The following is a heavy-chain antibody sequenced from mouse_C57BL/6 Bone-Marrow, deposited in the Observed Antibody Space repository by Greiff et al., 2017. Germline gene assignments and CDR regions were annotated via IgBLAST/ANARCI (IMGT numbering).Heavy chain of an antibody. CDR2: INPNNGGT. V-gene: IGHV1-22*01. CDR1: GYTFTDYN. J-gene: IGHJ1*03. CDR3: ASLITTVVAKDWYFDV. Sequence: EVQLQQSGPELVKPGASVKMSCKASGYTFTDYNMHWVKQSHGKSLEWIGYINPNNGGTSYNQKFKGKATLTVNKSSSTAYMELRSLTSEDSAVYYCASLITTVVAKDWYFDVWGTGTTVTVSS. D-gene: IGHD1-1*01.